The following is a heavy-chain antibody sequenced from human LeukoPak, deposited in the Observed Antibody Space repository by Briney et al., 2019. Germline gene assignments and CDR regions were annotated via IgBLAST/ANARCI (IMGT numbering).Heavy chain of an antibody. CDR2: ISGSGGTT. CDR1: GFTFDDYG. CDR3: AKYGPQDSGSSHFDY. V-gene: IGHV3-23*01. Sequence: PGGSLRLSCAASGFTFDDYGMSWVRQAPGKGLEWVSVISGSGGTTYYADSVKGRFTISRDSSKNTLYLQMNSLRAEDTAVYYCAKYGPQDSGSSHFDYWGQGALVTVSS. J-gene: IGHJ4*02. D-gene: IGHD1-26*01.